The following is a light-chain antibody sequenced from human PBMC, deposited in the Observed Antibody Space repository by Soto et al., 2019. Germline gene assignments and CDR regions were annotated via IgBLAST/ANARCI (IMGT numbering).Light chain of an antibody. CDR1: SSDVGGYNY. CDR3: NSYAGSNVYV. J-gene: IGLJ1*01. Sequence: QSVLTQPPSASGSPGQSVAISCTGTSSDVGGYNYVSWYQQHPGKAPKLMIYEVSKRPSGVPDRVSGSKSGNTASLTVSGLQAEDEADYYCNSYAGSNVYVFGTGTKVTVL. CDR2: EVS. V-gene: IGLV2-8*01.